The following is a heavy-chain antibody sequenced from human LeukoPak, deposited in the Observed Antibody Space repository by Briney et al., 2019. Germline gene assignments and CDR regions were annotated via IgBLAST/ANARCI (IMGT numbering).Heavy chain of an antibody. D-gene: IGHD1-14*01. CDR2: ISYDGNNK. CDR1: GFTFRTYS. V-gene: IGHV3-30-3*01. Sequence: GGSPRLSCAASGFTFRTYSMHWVRQAPGKGLEWVAVISYDGNNKYYADSVKGRFTISRDNSKNTLDLQMNSLRAEDTAVYYCARHRGPTLYNTVYFDCWGQGTLVTVSS. J-gene: IGHJ4*02. CDR3: ARHRGPTLYNTVYFDC.